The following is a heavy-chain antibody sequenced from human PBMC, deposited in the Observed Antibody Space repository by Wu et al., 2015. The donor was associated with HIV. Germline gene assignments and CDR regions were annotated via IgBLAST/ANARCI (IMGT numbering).Heavy chain of an antibody. Sequence: QVQLVQSGAEVKKPGSSVKVSCKASGGTFSSYAMSWVRQAPGQGLEWMGGIIPIFGTANYAQKFQGRVTITTDESTSTAYMELSSLRSDDTAVYYCARVPDHYYYMDVWGKGTTVTVSS. J-gene: IGHJ6*03. CDR2: IIPIFGTA. CDR3: ARVPDHYYYMDV. CDR1: GGTFSSYA. V-gene: IGHV1-69*05. D-gene: IGHD1-14*01.